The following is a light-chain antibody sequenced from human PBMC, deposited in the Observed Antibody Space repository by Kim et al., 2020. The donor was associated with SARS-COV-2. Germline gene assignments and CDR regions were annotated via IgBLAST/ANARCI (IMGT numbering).Light chain of an antibody. J-gene: IGKJ2*01. V-gene: IGKV1-27*01. CDR2: AAS. CDR3: QNYNVAPYT. Sequence: SASVGDRVTVTCRASQPIAKDLAWYQQKPGKAPILLIYAASALHTGVPSRFSRSGSETEFTLTISSLQPDDVATYFCQNYNVAPYTFGQGTKLEI. CDR1: QPIAKD.